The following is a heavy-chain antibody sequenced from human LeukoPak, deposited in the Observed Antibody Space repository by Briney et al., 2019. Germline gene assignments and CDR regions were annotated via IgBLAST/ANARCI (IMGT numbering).Heavy chain of an antibody. CDR1: GYSISSGYY. Sequence: SETLSLTCAVSGYSISSGYYWGWIRQPPGKGLEWIGRIYTSGSTNYNPSLKSRVTISVDTSKNQFSLKLSSVTAADTAVYYCARARREMVDYWGQGTLVTVSS. J-gene: IGHJ4*02. V-gene: IGHV4-38-2*01. D-gene: IGHD5-24*01. CDR2: IYTSGST. CDR3: ARARREMVDY.